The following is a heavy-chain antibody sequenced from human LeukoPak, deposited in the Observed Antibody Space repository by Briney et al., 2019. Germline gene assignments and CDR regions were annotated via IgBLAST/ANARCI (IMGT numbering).Heavy chain of an antibody. CDR3: AIRIVGATKVSRYYYYMDV. CDR1: GGTFSSYA. CDR2: IIPIFGTA. D-gene: IGHD1-26*01. J-gene: IGHJ6*03. Sequence: SVKVSCKGSGGTFSSYAISWVRQAPGQGLEWMGGIIPIFGTANYAQKFQGRVPITTDESTSTAYMELSSLRSEDTAVYYCAIRIVGATKVSRYYYYMDVWGKGTTVTVSS. V-gene: IGHV1-69*05.